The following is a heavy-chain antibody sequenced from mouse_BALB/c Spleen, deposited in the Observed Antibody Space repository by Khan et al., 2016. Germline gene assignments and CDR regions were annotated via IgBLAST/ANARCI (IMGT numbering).Heavy chain of an antibody. CDR2: INPDNDGS. CDR3: ASAGYYSWFAC. Sequence: VQLQQSGPEMVKPGASVKMSCKASGYTFTTYVMHWVKQKPGQGLEWIGYINPDNDGSKYGEKFKGKATLTSDKSSSTAYMEFSSLTSEDSAVYYCASAGYYSWFACWGQGTLVTVSA. CDR1: GYTFTTYV. D-gene: IGHD2-12*01. J-gene: IGHJ3*01. V-gene: IGHV1S136*01.